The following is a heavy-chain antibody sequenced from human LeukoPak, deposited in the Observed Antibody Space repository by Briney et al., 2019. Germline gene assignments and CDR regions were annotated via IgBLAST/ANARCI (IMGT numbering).Heavy chain of an antibody. D-gene: IGHD4-11*01. CDR1: GGSLSGYY. J-gene: IGHJ4*02. CDR3: ARGLDHSKTGY. V-gene: IGHV4-34*01. CDR2: MHHSEGT. Sequence: SETLSLTCAVYGGSLSGYYWSWIRQPPGKGLEWIGEMHHSEGTNYNPSLKSLVTISLDTSKNQFSLKLSSVTAADTALYYCARGLDHSKTGYWGQGTLVTVSS.